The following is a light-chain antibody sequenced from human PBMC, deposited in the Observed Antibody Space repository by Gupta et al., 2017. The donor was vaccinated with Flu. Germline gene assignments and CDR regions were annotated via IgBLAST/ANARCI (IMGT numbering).Light chain of an antibody. CDR3: QKDNSAPWT. J-gene: IGKJ1*01. Sequence: PSSLSASVGDRVTITCRASQGISNYLAWYQQKPGKVPKLLIYAASTLQSGVPSSFSGSESGTDFTLTIGSLQPEDVATYYCQKDNSAPWTFGQGTKVDIK. CDR2: AAS. V-gene: IGKV1-27*01. CDR1: QGISNY.